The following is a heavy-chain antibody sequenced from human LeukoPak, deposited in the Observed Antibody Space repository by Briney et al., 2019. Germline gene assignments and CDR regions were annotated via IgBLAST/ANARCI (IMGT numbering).Heavy chain of an antibody. CDR1: GGAISSYH. CDR2: IHTSGST. V-gene: IGHV4-4*07. Sequence: PSETLSLTCTVSGGAISSYHWSWIRQPAGKRLEWIGRIHTSGSTNYNPSLKSRVTMSVDTSKNQFSLKLSSVTAADTAVYYCARGDYISGDHPNYFDYWGQGALFTVSS. J-gene: IGHJ4*02. D-gene: IGHD4-11*01. CDR3: ARGDYISGDHPNYFDY.